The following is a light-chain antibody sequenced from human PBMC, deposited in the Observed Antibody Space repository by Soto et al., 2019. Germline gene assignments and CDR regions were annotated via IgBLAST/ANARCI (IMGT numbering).Light chain of an antibody. CDR1: QSVSSY. CDR2: DAS. V-gene: IGKV3-11*01. J-gene: IGKJ5*01. CDR3: QQRSNWPIT. Sequence: EIGLTQSPATLSLSPGERATLSCRTSQSVSSYFAWYQQKPGRAPRLLIYDASNRATGIPARFIGSGSGTDFTLTISSLEPEDFVVYYCQQRSNWPITFGQGTRLEIK.